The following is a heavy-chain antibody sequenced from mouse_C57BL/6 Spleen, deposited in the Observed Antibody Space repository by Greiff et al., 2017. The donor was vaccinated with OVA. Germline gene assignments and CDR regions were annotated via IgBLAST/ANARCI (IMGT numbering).Heavy chain of an antibody. V-gene: IGHV2-5*01. J-gene: IGHJ4*01. CDR3: AKKRGVVVPYAMGY. CDR2: IWRGGST. D-gene: IGHD1-1*01. Sequence: VQLQQSGPGLVQPLQSLSITCTVSGFSLTSHGVHWVRQSPGKGLEWLGVIWRGGSTDYNAAFMSRLSITKDNSKSQVFFKMSSLQADDTAIYYCAKKRGVVVPYAMGYWGQGTSVTVSS. CDR1: GFSLTSHG.